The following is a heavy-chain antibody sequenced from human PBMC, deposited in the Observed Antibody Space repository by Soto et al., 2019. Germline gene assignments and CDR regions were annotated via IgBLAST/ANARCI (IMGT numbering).Heavy chain of an antibody. Sequence: PSETLSLTCAVYGGSFSGYYWSWIRQPPGKGLEWIGEINHSGSTNYNPSLKSRVTISVDTSKNQFSLKLSSVTAADTAVYYCARGSSLDGYNSSVGYWGQGTLVTVSS. V-gene: IGHV4-34*01. CDR3: ARGSSLDGYNSSVGY. CDR2: INHSGST. CDR1: GGSFSGYY. J-gene: IGHJ4*02. D-gene: IGHD5-12*01.